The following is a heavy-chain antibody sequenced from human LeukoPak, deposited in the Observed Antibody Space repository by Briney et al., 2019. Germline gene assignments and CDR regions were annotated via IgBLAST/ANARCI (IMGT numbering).Heavy chain of an antibody. CDR1: GASIRSYF. D-gene: IGHD5-12*01. CDR3: ARGLVLATDDAFDI. J-gene: IGHJ3*02. V-gene: IGHV4-59*01. CDR2: VYDNDIS. Sequence: SETLSLTCSVSGASIRSYFWSWIRQSPGKGLEWIGYVYDNDISNFNPSLKSRVTILVDRSKSQFSLKLRSVTAADTAVYYCARGLVLATDDAFDIWGPGTMVTVSS.